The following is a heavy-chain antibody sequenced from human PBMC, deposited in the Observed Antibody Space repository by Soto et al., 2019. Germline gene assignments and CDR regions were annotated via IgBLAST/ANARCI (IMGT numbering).Heavy chain of an antibody. CDR1: GGSFSGHY. D-gene: IGHD2-21*02. J-gene: IGHJ5*02. V-gene: IGHV4-34*01. Sequence: QVQLQQWGAGLLKTSETLSLTCAVYGGSFSGHYWCWIRQPPGKGLEWIGEIYHSGSTNYNPSLKSRVTISVDTSKNQFSRRLSSVTAADTAVYYCARLVVTAHSGNWFDPWGQGTRVTVSS. CDR3: ARLVVTAHSGNWFDP. CDR2: IYHSGST.